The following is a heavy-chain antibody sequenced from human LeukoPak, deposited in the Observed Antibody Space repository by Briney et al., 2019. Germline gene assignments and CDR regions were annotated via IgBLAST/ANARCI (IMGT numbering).Heavy chain of an antibody. Sequence: ASVKVSCKASGYTFTSYYMHWVRQAPGQGLEWMGIINPSCGSTSYAQKFQGRVTMTRATATSTVCMELSNLRSEEPAVYYCVRGIGGHRSPDYWGQGTLVTVSS. CDR1: GYTFTSYY. V-gene: IGHV1-46*03. J-gene: IGHJ4*02. CDR2: INPSCGST. CDR3: VRGIGGHRSPDY. D-gene: IGHD2-15*01.